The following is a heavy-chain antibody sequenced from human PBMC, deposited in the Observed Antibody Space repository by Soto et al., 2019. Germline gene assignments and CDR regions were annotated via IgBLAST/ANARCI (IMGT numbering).Heavy chain of an antibody. D-gene: IGHD3-10*01. V-gene: IGHV3-21*01. J-gene: IGHJ4*02. CDR2: ISRSGDNT. CDR1: GFTISSYA. Sequence: GGPLRLSCAASGFTISSYAMSWVRQATERGLEWVSSISRSGDNTYYGDSVKGRFTISRDNAENSLYLQMNGLRAEDTAVYYCARDLVTMVPDYWGQGTLVTVSS. CDR3: ARDLVTMVPDY.